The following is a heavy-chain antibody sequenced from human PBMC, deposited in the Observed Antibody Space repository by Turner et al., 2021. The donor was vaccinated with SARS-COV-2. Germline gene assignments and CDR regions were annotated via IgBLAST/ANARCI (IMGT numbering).Heavy chain of an antibody. Sequence: EVQLVEFGGGLVKPGGSLRLSFSASGFIFRSYNMNWVRQDPGKGLEWVSSVSSRRSYTYYADSVKGRFTNSRDNAKNSLYLQMNSLRAEDTAVYYCARDYYDFWSGYNSYYYGMDVWGQGTTVTDSS. CDR3: ARDYYDFWSGYNSYYYGMDV. CDR2: VSSRRSYT. J-gene: IGHJ6*02. V-gene: IGHV3-21*01. D-gene: IGHD3-3*01. CDR1: GFIFRSYN.